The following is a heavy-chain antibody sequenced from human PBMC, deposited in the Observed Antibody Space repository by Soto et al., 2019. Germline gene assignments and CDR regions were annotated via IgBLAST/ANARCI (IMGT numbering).Heavy chain of an antibody. CDR3: ARDSSPIAAAGSDH. CDR2: IWYDGSNK. J-gene: IGHJ4*02. CDR1: GFTFSSYG. Sequence: PGGSLRLSCAASGFTFSSYGMHWVRQAPGKGLEWVAVIWYDGSNKYYADSVKGRFTISRDNSKNTLYLQMNSLRAEDTAVYYCARDSSPIAAAGSDHWGQGTLVTVSS. D-gene: IGHD6-13*01. V-gene: IGHV3-33*01.